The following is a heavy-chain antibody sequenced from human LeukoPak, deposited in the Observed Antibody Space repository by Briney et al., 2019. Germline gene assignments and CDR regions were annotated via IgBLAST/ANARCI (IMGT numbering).Heavy chain of an antibody. CDR2: ISSDSNHI. Sequence: GGSLRLSCAASGFTFSTYSMNWGRQAPGKGLEWVSSISSDSNHIYYEDSVQGRFTISRDNAKKSLYLQMNSLRAEDTAVYYCATYGTNWGYYFDYWGQGALVTVSS. J-gene: IGHJ4*02. CDR3: ATYGTNWGYYFDY. V-gene: IGHV3-21*01. D-gene: IGHD7-27*01. CDR1: GFTFSTYS.